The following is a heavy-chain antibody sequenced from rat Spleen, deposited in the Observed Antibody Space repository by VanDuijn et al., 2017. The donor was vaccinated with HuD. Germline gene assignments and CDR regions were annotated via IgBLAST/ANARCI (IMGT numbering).Heavy chain of an antibody. J-gene: IGHJ4*01. CDR1: GFTFSNYY. Sequence: EVQLVESGGGLVQPGRSMKLSCAASGFTFSNYYMAWVRQAPTKGLEWVASISTGGGNTYYRESVKGRFTISRDNAKSTLYLHMDSLRSEDTATYYCERLYSTYINGDVMDAWGQGASVTVSS. D-gene: IGHD1-2*01. V-gene: IGHV5-25*01. CDR3: ERLYSTYINGDVMDA. CDR2: ISTGGGNT.